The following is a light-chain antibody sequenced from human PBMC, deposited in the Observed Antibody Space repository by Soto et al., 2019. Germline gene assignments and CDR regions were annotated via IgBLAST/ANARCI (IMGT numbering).Light chain of an antibody. CDR3: QQCFSLPPT. CDR1: QSIDNY. V-gene: IGKV1-39*01. J-gene: IGKJ1*01. Sequence: DIQMTQSPSSLSASVGDRVTITCQASQSIDNYLSWYQQIPGKAPKLLIYAASNLQRGVPSRFSGSGSGTEFTLTISNLQPDDFAVYYCQQCFSLPPTFGHGTKVDIK. CDR2: AAS.